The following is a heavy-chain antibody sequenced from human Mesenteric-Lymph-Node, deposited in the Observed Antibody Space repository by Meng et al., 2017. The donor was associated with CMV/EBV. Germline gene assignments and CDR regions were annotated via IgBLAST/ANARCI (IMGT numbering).Heavy chain of an antibody. D-gene: IGHD2-15*01. J-gene: IGHJ4*02. CDR3: ARDVLGYCSGGSCYSNY. Sequence: GGSLRLSCAASGFTFSTYSMHWVRQAPGKGLVWVSHINSDETITSHADSVKGRFTISRDNAKNTLYLQMNSLRAEDTAVYYCARDVLGYCSGGSCYSNYWGQGTLVTVSS. CDR1: GFTFSTYS. CDR2: INSDETIT. V-gene: IGHV3-74*01.